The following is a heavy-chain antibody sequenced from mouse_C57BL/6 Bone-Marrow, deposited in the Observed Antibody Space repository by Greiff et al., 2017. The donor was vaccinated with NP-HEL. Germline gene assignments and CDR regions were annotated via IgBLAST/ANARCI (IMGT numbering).Heavy chain of an antibody. J-gene: IGHJ3*01. Sequence: QVQLQQSGAELVRPGTSVKVSCKASGYAFTNYLIEWVKQRPGQGLEWIGVINPGSGGTNYNEKFKGKATLTADKSSSTAYMQLSSLTSEDSAVYFCARWADYYGSSGSWFAYWGQGTLVTVSA. CDR3: ARWADYYGSSGSWFAY. D-gene: IGHD1-1*01. CDR1: GYAFTNYL. V-gene: IGHV1-54*01. CDR2: INPGSGGT.